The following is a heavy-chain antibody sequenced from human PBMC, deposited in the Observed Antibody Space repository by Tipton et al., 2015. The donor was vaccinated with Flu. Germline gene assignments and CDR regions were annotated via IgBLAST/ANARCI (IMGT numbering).Heavy chain of an antibody. Sequence: QVQLVQSGAEVKKPGASVKVSCKASGYTFSSYGMSWVRQAPGQGLEWMGWISAYNGNTNYAQKFQGRVTMTTDTSTSTAYMELRSLRSDDTAVYYCARDRMLSWFGEPHFDYWGQGTLVTVSS. CDR3: ARDRMLSWFGEPHFDY. CDR2: ISAYNGNT. V-gene: IGHV1-18*01. CDR1: GYTFSSYG. D-gene: IGHD3-10*01. J-gene: IGHJ4*02.